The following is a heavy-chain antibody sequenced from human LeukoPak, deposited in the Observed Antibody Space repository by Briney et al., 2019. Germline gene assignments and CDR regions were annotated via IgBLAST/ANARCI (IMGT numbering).Heavy chain of an antibody. J-gene: IGHJ5*02. CDR2: IYYSGST. V-gene: IGHV4-59*01. D-gene: IGHD6-19*01. CDR3: ARARPDSSGWGRWFDP. CDR1: GGSISSYY. Sequence: PSETLSLPCSVSGGSISSYYWSWIRQPPGKGLEWIGYIYYSGSTNYNPSLKSRVTISVDTSKNQFSLKLSSVTAADTAVYYCARARPDSSGWGRWFDPWGQGTLVTVSS.